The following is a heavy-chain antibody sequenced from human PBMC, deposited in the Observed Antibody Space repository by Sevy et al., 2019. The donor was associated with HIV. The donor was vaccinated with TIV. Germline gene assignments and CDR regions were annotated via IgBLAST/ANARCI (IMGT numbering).Heavy chain of an antibody. CDR1: GFTFSSYG. Sequence: GGSLRLSCAASGFTFSSYGMHWVRQAPGKGQEWVAVISYDGSNKYYADSVKGRFTISRDNSKNTLYLQMNSLRAEDTAVYYCAKGLDYYDSSGHAFDIWGQGTIVTVSS. CDR2: ISYDGSNK. V-gene: IGHV3-30*18. J-gene: IGHJ3*02. D-gene: IGHD3-22*01. CDR3: AKGLDYYDSSGHAFDI.